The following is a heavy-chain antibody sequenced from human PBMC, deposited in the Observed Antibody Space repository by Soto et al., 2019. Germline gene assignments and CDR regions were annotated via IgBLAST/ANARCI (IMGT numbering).Heavy chain of an antibody. J-gene: IGHJ4*02. CDR2: VHSSGGT. CDR3: ASVVVGATRQTGSDH. D-gene: IGHD2-15*01. V-gene: IGHV4-39*01. Sequence: SETLSLTCTVSHGSITSGDYFWAWIRQPPGKGLEFIGSVHSSGGTYYSPSHKSRASISIDKSKNQFSLKLTSVNAGDTAVYFCASVVVGATRQTGSDHWGQGTLVTVSS. CDR1: HGSITSGDYF.